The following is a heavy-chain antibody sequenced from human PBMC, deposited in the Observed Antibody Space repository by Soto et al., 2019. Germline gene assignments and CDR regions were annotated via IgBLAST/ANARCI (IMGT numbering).Heavy chain of an antibody. CDR2: MNAKSGDT. V-gene: IGHV1-8*01. CDR3: ARGNPFNYAGFDV. D-gene: IGHD3-16*01. CDR1: GYTFSDFD. J-gene: IGHJ6*02. Sequence: ASVKVSCKASGYTFSDFDINWLRQASGQGPEWMGWMNAKSGDTFFAQRFQGKFNMTWDTSLSTAYIEVGSLTSDDTAIYYCARGNPFNYAGFDVWGQGTTVTVSS.